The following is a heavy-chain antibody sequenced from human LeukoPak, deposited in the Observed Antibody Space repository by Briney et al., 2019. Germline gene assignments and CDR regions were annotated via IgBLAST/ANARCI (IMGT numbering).Heavy chain of an antibody. CDR2: ISSSRRTI. CDR1: GFTFSSYN. J-gene: IGHJ4*02. V-gene: IGHV3-48*01. D-gene: IGHD2-15*01. CDR3: ARSSSRYCSGGSCYSGVLGYFDY. Sequence: GGSLRLSCAASGFTFSSYNINWVRPAPGKGREWVSYISSSRRTISYADSVKGRFTISRDNAKNSLYLQMNSLRAEDTAVYYCARSSSRYCSGGSCYSGVLGYFDYWGQGTLVTVSS.